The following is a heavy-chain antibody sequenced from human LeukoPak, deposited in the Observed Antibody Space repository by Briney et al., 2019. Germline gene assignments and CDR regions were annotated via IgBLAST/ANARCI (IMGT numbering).Heavy chain of an antibody. J-gene: IGHJ3*02. Sequence: GESLKISCKGSEYSFTSYWIGWVRQMPGKGLEWMGIIYPGDSDTRYSPSFQGQVTISADKSISTAYLQWSSLKASDTAMYYCATSGGDYGDYVAFDAFDIWGQGTMVTVSS. CDR2: IYPGDSDT. CDR1: EYSFTSYW. V-gene: IGHV5-51*01. CDR3: ATSGGDYGDYVAFDAFDI. D-gene: IGHD4-17*01.